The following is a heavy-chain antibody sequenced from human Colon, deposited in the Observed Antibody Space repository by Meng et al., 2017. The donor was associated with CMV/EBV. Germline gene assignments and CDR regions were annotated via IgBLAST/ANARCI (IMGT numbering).Heavy chain of an antibody. J-gene: IGHJ4*02. CDR2: INPKSGVA. Sequence: SVLVSCNTSGYTFNSYYMHWLRQAPGQGLEWMGWINPKSGVANYSQKFQGRVTLTRDTAISTGYMDVSGLKSDDTAVYYCARGRIGVVGPSPGPDHWGQGALVTVSS. CDR1: GYTFNSYY. D-gene: IGHD6-19*01. CDR3: ARGRIGVVGPSPGPDH. V-gene: IGHV1-2*02.